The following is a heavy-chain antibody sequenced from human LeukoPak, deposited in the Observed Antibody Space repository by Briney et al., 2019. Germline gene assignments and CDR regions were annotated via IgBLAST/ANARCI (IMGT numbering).Heavy chain of an antibody. CDR2: IYNSGST. D-gene: IGHD6-6*01. Sequence: SETLSLTCTVSGGSISSYYWSWIRQPPGKGLEWIGYIYNSGSTYYNPSLKSRVTISVDTSKNQFSLSLTSVTAADTAVYYCARVSGQLACSDWGQGTLVTVSS. V-gene: IGHV4-59*01. CDR1: GGSISSYY. J-gene: IGHJ4*02. CDR3: ARVSGQLACSD.